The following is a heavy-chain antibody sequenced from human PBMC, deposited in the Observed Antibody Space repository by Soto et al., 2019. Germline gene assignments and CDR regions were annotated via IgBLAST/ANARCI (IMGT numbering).Heavy chain of an antibody. CDR2: INSDGSSP. CDR1: GCTFISVW. V-gene: IGHV3-74*01. Sequence: GGSLRLSYAASGCTFISVWMHWVRQAPGKGLVWVARINSDGSSPRYADSVRGRFTLSRDNAKNTLYLQMNSLRADDTAVYYCGRDRSSAMDVWGQGTTVTVSS. J-gene: IGHJ6*02. CDR3: GRDRSSAMDV.